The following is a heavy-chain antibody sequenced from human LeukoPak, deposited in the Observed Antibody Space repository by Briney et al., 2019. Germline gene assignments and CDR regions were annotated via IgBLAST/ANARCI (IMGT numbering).Heavy chain of an antibody. CDR1: GGSISSYY. V-gene: IGHV4-38-2*02. D-gene: IGHD3-3*01. CDR2: IYHSGST. CDR3: ARDLGDYDFWSGLNWFDP. Sequence: SETLSLTCTVSGGSISSYYWSWIRQPPGKGLEWIGSIYHSGSTYYNPSLKSRVTISVDTSKNQFSLKLSSVTAADTAVYYCARDLGDYDFWSGLNWFDPWGQGTLVTVSS. J-gene: IGHJ5*02.